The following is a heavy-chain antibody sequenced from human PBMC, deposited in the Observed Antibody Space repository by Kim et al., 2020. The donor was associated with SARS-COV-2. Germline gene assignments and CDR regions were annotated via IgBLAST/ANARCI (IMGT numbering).Heavy chain of an antibody. CDR1: GGTFSSYA. V-gene: IGHV1-69*13. J-gene: IGHJ5*02. D-gene: IGHD6-6*01. CDR3: ARGVARPYWFDP. Sequence: SVKVSCKASGGTFSSYAISWVRQAPGQGLEWMGGIIPIFGTANYAQKFQGRVTITADESTSTAYMELSSLRSEDTAVYYCARGVARPYWFDPWGQGTLVTVSS. CDR2: IIPIFGTA.